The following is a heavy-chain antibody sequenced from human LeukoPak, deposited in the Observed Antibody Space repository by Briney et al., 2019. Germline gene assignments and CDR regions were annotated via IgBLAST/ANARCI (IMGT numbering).Heavy chain of an antibody. CDR1: RFTFDDYA. CDR3: AKGGSGYYYYYYYMDV. CDR2: ISWNSGSI. Sequence: GGSLRLSCAASRFTFDDYAMHWVRQAPGRGLEWVSGISWNSGSIGYADSVKGRFTISRDNAKNSLYLQMNSLRAEDTALYYCAKGGSGYYYYYYYMDVWGKGTTVTVSS. J-gene: IGHJ6*03. V-gene: IGHV3-9*01. D-gene: IGHD3-22*01.